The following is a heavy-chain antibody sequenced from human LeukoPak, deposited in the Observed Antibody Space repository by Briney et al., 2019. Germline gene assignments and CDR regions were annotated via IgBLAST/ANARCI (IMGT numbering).Heavy chain of an antibody. J-gene: IGHJ4*02. CDR1: GFTFSSYW. D-gene: IGHD6-13*01. CDR3: ARDRGGYSSSWGPGTFDY. Sequence: GGSLRLSCAASGFTFSSYWMSWVRQAPGKGLEWVANIKQDGSGKYYVDSVKGRFTISRDNAKNSLYLQMNSLRAEDTAVYYCARDRGGYSSSWGPGTFDYWGQGTLVTVSS. CDR2: IKQDGSGK. V-gene: IGHV3-7*01.